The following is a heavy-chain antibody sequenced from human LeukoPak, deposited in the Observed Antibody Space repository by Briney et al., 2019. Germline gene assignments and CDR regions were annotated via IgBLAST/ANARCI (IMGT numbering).Heavy chain of an antibody. CDR1: GGSISSGGFY. CDR3: ARQSRYFDSPNWFDP. Sequence: PSETLSLTCTVSGGSISSGGFYWNWIRQPPGKGLEWIGYMYSTGGANYNPSLKSRVTISVDTSKNQFSLKLSSVTAADTAVYYCARQSRYFDSPNWFDPWGQGTLVTVSS. V-gene: IGHV4-61*08. CDR2: MYSTGGA. D-gene: IGHD3-9*01. J-gene: IGHJ5*02.